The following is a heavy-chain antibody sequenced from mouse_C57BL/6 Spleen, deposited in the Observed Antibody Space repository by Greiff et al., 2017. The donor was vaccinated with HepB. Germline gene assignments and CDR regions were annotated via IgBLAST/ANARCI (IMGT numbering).Heavy chain of an antibody. V-gene: IGHV1-64*01. J-gene: IGHJ3*01. CDR3: ARYYYGGESWFAY. D-gene: IGHD1-1*02. CDR2: IHPSSGST. CDR1: GYTFTSYW. Sequence: QVHVKQPGAELVKPGASVKLSCKASGYTFTSYWMPWVKQRPGQGLEWIAMIHPSSGSTNYNEKFKSKATLTVDKSSSTAYMQLSSLTSENSAVYCCARYYYGGESWFAYWGQGTLVTVSA.